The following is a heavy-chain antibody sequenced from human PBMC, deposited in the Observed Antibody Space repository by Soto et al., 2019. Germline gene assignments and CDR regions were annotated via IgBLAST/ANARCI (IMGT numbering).Heavy chain of an antibody. CDR2: MNPNSGHT. CDR3: ARAPEYGDLGRWFDP. J-gene: IGHJ5*02. D-gene: IGHD4-17*01. Sequence: QEQLVQSGAEVKKPGASVKVSCKASGYSFTSFDINWVRQVTGQGLEWMGWMNPNSGHTGYAQKFQGRVTMTRNTSISTAYLELSSLKSEDTAVYYCARAPEYGDLGRWFDPWGQGTLVTVSS. CDR1: GYSFTSFD. V-gene: IGHV1-8*01.